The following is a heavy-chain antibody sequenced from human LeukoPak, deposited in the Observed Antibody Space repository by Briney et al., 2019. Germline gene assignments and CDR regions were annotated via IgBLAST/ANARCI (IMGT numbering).Heavy chain of an antibody. CDR2: IGISAGYT. CDR1: GFTFSSFA. J-gene: IGHJ6*02. Sequence: PGGSLRLSCTASGFTFSSFAMNWVRQAPGKGLEWVSSIGISAGYTYYADSVKGRFTISRDNAKNSLYLQMSSLRAEDTAMYYWARGTTYNHDGSGRYGMDVWGQGTTVTVSS. D-gene: IGHD3-22*01. V-gene: IGHV3-21*01. CDR3: ARGTTYNHDGSGRYGMDV.